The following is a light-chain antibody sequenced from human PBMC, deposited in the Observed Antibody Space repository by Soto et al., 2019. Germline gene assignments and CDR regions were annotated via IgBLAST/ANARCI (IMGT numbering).Light chain of an antibody. Sequence: TQSPATLSLSKEERATLSCGASQSVSTYLAWYQQKPGQAPRLLIYGASSRATGIPDRFSGSGSGADYTLTISSLEPEDSAMYYCQQYGDSCWRFGQGTIVDI. CDR1: QSVSTY. J-gene: IGKJ1*01. CDR2: GAS. CDR3: QQYGDSCWR. V-gene: IGKV3-20*01.